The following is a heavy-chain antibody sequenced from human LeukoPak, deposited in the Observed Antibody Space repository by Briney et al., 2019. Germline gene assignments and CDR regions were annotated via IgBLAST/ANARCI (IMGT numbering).Heavy chain of an antibody. Sequence: PSETLSLTCTVSGYSISSGYYWNWIRQPAGKGLEWIGRIYTNGGASYNPSLESRVTISIDASKNQFSLKLSSVTAADTAVYYCAREPPGYWGQGILVTVSS. CDR3: AREPPGY. J-gene: IGHJ4*02. CDR1: GYSISSGYY. V-gene: IGHV4-61*02. CDR2: IYTNGGA.